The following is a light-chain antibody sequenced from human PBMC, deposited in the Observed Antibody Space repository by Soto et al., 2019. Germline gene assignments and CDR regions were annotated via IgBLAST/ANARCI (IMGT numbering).Light chain of an antibody. CDR2: GAF. J-gene: IGKJ3*01. V-gene: IGKV3-20*01. Sequence: EIVLTQSPGTLSLSPGERATLSCRASQSVSSSYLAWYQQKPGQAPRLLIYGAFSRATGIPDRFSGSGSGTDLPLTISRLEPEDFAVYYCQQYGTSLLFTFGPGTKVDIK. CDR3: QQYGTSLLFT. CDR1: QSVSSSY.